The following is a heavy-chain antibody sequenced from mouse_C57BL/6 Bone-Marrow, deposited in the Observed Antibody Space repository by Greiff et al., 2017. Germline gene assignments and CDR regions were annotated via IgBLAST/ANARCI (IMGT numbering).Heavy chain of an antibody. CDR2: IYPGDGDT. D-gene: IGHD1-1*01. V-gene: IGHV1-82*01. CDR1: GYAFSSSW. CDR3: ARHYGSSHWYFDV. J-gene: IGHJ1*03. Sequence: VQLQQSGPELVKPGASVKISCKASGYAFSSSWMNWVKQRPGKGLEWIGRIYPGDGDTNYNGKFKGKATLTADKSSSTAYMQLSSLTSEDSAVYFCARHYGSSHWYFDVWGTGTTVTVSS.